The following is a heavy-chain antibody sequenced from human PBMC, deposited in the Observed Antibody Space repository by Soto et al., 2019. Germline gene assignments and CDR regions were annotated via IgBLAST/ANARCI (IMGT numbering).Heavy chain of an antibody. CDR1: GGSISSSSYY. D-gene: IGHD3-9*01. CDR3: ARNDRTYLTVFYFDC. V-gene: IGHV4-39*01. J-gene: IGHJ4*02. Sequence: SETLSLTCTVSGGSISSSSYYWGWIRQPPGKGLEWIGSIYFGGSTYYNPSLKSRVTISVDTSKNQFSLKLSSVTAADTAVYYCARNDRTYLTVFYFDCWGQGTLVTVSS. CDR2: IYFGGST.